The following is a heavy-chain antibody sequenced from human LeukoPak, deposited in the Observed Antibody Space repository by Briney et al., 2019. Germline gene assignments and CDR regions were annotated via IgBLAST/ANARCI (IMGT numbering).Heavy chain of an antibody. CDR2: IIPIFGTA. CDR3: ARSAARRLYYYYMDV. Sequence: SVKVSCKASGYTFTSYDINWVRQAPGQGLEWMGGIIPIFGTANYAQKFQGRVTITADESTSTAYMELSSLRSEDTAVYYCARSAARRLYYYYMDVWGKGTTVTVSS. D-gene: IGHD2-2*01. J-gene: IGHJ6*03. V-gene: IGHV1-69*13. CDR1: GYTFTSYD.